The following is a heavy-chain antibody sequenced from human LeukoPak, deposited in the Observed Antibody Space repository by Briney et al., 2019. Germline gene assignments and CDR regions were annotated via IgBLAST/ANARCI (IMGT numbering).Heavy chain of an antibody. CDR1: GGSISSSSYY. V-gene: IGHV4-39*07. J-gene: IGHJ5*02. CDR3: ARTYGSGSYYH. CDR2: IYYSGST. D-gene: IGHD3-10*01. Sequence: SETLSLTCTVSGGSISSSSYYWGWIRQPPGKGLEWIGSIYYSGSTYYNPSLKSRVTISVDTSKNQFSLKLSSVTAADTAVYYCARTYGSGSYYHWGQGTLVTVSS.